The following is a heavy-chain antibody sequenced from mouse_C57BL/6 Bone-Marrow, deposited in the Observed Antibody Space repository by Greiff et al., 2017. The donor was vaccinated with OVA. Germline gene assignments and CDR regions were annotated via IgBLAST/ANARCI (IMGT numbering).Heavy chain of an antibody. CDR1: GYTFTSYG. Sequence: VQLQQSGAELARPGASVKLSCKASGYTFTSYGISWVKQRPGQALEWIGEIYPRSGNTYYNEKFKGKATLTADKSSSTAYMGLRSLTSEDSAFYFCARPASADFDYWGQGTTLTVSS. CDR2: IYPRSGNT. J-gene: IGHJ2*01. CDR3: ARPASADFDY. V-gene: IGHV1-81*01.